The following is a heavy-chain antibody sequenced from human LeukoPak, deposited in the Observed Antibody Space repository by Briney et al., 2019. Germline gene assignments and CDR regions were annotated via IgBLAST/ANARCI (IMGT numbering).Heavy chain of an antibody. J-gene: IGHJ3*02. D-gene: IGHD2-2*01. V-gene: IGHV3-21*04. CDR1: GFTFSSYS. CDR2: ISSSSSYI. Sequence: GGSLRLSCAASGFTFSSYSMNWVRQAPGKGLEWVSSISSSSSYIYYADSVKGRFTISRDNAKNSLYLQMNSLRAEDTALYYCAKENTRGAFDIWGQGTMVTVSS. CDR3: AKENTRGAFDI.